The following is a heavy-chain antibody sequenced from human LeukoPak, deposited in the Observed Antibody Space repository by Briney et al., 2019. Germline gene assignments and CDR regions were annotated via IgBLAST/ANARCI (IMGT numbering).Heavy chain of an antibody. CDR2: IYYSGST. D-gene: IGHD3-3*01. CDR1: GGSISSGGYY. J-gene: IGHJ5*02. V-gene: IGHV4-31*03. CDR3: ARSDYDFWSGYYSNWFDP. Sequence: PSETLSLTCTVPGGSISSGGYYWSWIRQHPGKGLEWIGYIYYSGSTYYNPSLKSRVTISVDTSKNQFSLKLSSVTAADTAVYYCARSDYDFWSGYYSNWFDPWGQGTLVTVSS.